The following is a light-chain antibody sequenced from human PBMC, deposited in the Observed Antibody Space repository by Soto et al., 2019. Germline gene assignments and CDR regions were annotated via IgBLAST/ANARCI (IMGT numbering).Light chain of an antibody. CDR2: DDN. CDR3: SSYTSSSTLP. Sequence: QSVLTQPPSVSAAPGQKVTISCSGSSSNIGGNSVSWYQQLPGTAPKLLIYDDNKRPSGIPDRFSGSKSGTSATLGITGFQTGDEADYYCSSYTSSSTLPFGTGTKVTVL. J-gene: IGLJ1*01. V-gene: IGLV1-51*01. CDR1: SSNIGGNS.